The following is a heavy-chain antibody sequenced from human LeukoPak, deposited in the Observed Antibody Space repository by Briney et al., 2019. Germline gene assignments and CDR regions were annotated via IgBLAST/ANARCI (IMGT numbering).Heavy chain of an antibody. J-gene: IGHJ4*02. CDR1: GFTFSSFE. Sequence: GGSLRLSCAASGFTFSSFEMNWVRQAPGRGLEWLSHISTSGSTKYYANSVKGRFTISRDNAKNSLYLQMNSLRAEDTAVYYCAREYGDPRLRYFDYWGQGTLVTVSS. CDR2: ISTSGSTK. V-gene: IGHV3-48*03. D-gene: IGHD4-17*01. CDR3: AREYGDPRLRYFDY.